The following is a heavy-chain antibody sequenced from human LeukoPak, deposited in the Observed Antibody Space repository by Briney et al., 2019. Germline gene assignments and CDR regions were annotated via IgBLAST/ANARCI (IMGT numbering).Heavy chain of an antibody. V-gene: IGHV4-39*07. CDR1: AGSISSSNYY. CDR2: IYYSGIT. J-gene: IGHJ4*02. CDR3: ATARRKGNFDY. Sequence: PSETLSLTCTVSAGSISSSNYYWGWIRQPPGKGLEWIGSIYYSGITYYNPSLKSRVTISVDTSKNQFSLKLSSVTAADTAVYYCATARRKGNFDYWGQGTLVTVSS.